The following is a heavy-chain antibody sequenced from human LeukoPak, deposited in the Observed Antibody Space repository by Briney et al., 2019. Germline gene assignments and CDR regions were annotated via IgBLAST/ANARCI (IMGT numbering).Heavy chain of an antibody. V-gene: IGHV3-30*02. CDR3: AKDRRIGWFDP. Sequence: PGGSLRLSCAASGFTFSSYGMHWVRQAPGKGLEWVAFIRYDASDKYYADSAKGRFTISRDNPKNTLYLQMSSLRAEDTAVYYCAKDRRIGWFDPWGQGTLVTVSS. J-gene: IGHJ5*02. D-gene: IGHD2-15*01. CDR1: GFTFSSYG. CDR2: IRYDASDK.